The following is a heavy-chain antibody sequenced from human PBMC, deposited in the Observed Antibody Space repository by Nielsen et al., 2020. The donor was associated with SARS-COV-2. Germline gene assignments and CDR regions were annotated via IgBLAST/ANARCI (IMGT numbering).Heavy chain of an antibody. CDR1: GYTFTNNY. CDR3: ARIPQVDDYGAGYGMDV. Sequence: ASVKVSCKASGYTFTNNYMHWVRQAPGQGLEWMGLINPTNGGTTYAQKFLGTVTMTRDTSTSTVYMELSSLRSDDTAMYYCARIPQVDDYGAGYGMDVWGQGTTVTVSS. V-gene: IGHV1-46*01. CDR2: INPTNGGT. D-gene: IGHD4-17*01. J-gene: IGHJ6*02.